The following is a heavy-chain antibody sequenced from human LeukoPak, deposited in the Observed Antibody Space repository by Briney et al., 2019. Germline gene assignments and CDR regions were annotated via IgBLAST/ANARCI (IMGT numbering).Heavy chain of an antibody. Sequence: GGSLRLSCAASGFTFSSYAMSWVRQAPGKGLEWVSAISGSGGSTYYADSVKGRFTISRGNSKNTLYLQMNSLRAEDTAIYYCATNWGRYYFDYWGQGTLVTVSS. J-gene: IGHJ4*02. CDR2: ISGSGGST. CDR1: GFTFSSYA. V-gene: IGHV3-23*01. D-gene: IGHD7-27*01. CDR3: ATNWGRYYFDY.